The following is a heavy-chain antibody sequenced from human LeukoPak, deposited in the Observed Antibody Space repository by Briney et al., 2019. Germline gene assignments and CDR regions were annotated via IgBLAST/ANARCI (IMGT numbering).Heavy chain of an antibody. V-gene: IGHV3-53*01. CDR2: IYNGGDT. CDR1: GFSVSSNY. CDR3: ARVTHYNYFMDV. D-gene: IGHD3-10*01. J-gene: IGHJ6*03. Sequence: GGSLRLSCAASGFSVSSNYFSWVRLAPGKGLQWVSVIYNGGDTYYADSVKGRFTISRDNSKNTVFLQMDSLRAEDTALYYCARVTHYNYFMDVWGKGTTVTISS.